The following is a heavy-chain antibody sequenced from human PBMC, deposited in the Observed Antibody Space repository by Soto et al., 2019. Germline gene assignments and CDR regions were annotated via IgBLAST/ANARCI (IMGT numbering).Heavy chain of an antibody. CDR3: ARSVAKVTFGGPNYGAFDF. V-gene: IGHV3-11*01. CDR1: GFNLRDNY. D-gene: IGHD3-16*01. CDR2: ISSSGSTI. Sequence: LRLSCVASGFNLRDNYMSWIRQPPGKGLEWLSYISSSGSTIYYADSVRGRFTVSRDNAENSLSLQMSSLRAEDTAVYYCARSVAKVTFGGPNYGAFDFWGQGTMVTVSS. J-gene: IGHJ3*01.